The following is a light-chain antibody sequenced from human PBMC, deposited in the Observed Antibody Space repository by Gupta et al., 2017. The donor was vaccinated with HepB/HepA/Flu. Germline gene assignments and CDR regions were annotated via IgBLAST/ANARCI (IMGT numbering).Light chain of an antibody. CDR3: ETWDDSLSGRV. J-gene: IGLJ3*02. Sequence: SVGSQPPSAAGTHSQRVTIPCYGSTSNIATNYVYWYQQFPGTAPKLLIYANNQRPSGVPDRFSGSKSGTSASLAISGLRAEDEATYYCETWDDSLSGRVFGGGTTLTVL. CDR1: TSNIATNY. CDR2: ANN. V-gene: IGLV1-47*02.